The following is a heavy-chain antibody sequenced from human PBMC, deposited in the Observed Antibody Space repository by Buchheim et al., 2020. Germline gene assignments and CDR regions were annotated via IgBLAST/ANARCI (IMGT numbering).Heavy chain of an antibody. CDR1: GFTFGTYW. V-gene: IGHV3-7*01. CDR3: ARPAYCGSDCYYYFES. Sequence: EVQLVESGGGLVQPGGSLRLSCAASGFTFGTYWMSWVRQAPGKGLEWVANIKQDGSVKSYVDSVKGRFTISRDNAKNSLYLQMNSLRHEDMAVYYCARPAYCGSDCYYYFESWGQGT. J-gene: IGHJ4*02. CDR2: IKQDGSVK. D-gene: IGHD2-21*02.